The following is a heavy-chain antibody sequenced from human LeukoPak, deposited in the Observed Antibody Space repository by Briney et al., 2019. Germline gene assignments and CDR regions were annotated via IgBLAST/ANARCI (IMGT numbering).Heavy chain of an antibody. CDR3: ARDRGTGTVDY. CDR1: GGSISSSSYY. J-gene: IGHJ4*02. CDR2: IYYSGST. D-gene: IGHD1-7*01. Sequence: SETLSLTCTVSGGSISSSSYYWGWIRQPPGKGLGWIGSIYYSGSTYYNPSLKSRVTISVDTSKNQFSLKLSSVTAADTAVYYCARDRGTGTVDYWGQGTLVTVSS. V-gene: IGHV4-39*07.